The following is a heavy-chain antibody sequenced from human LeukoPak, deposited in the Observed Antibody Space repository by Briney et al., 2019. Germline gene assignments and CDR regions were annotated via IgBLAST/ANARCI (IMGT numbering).Heavy chain of an antibody. D-gene: IGHD4-17*01. V-gene: IGHV4-59*01. J-gene: IGHJ3*02. CDR1: GGSISSYY. CDR2: IYYSGST. Sequence: TSETLSLTCTVSGGSISSYYWSWIRQPPGKGLEWIGYIYYSGSTNYNPSLKSRVTISVDTSKNQFSLKLSSVTAADTAVYYCARSNYGDYHDAFDIWGQGTMVTVSS. CDR3: ARSNYGDYHDAFDI.